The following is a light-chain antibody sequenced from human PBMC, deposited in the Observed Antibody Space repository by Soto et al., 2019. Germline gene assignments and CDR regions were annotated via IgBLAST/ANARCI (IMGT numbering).Light chain of an antibody. CDR2: EGS. V-gene: IGLV2-23*01. Sequence: QSALTQPASVSGSPGQSITISCTGTSRDVGSYNLVSWYQQHPGKAPKFIIYEGSKRPSGVSNRFSGSKSGNTASLTISGLQAEYEADYYCCSYASNNTVIFGGGTKLTVL. CDR3: CSYASNNTVI. J-gene: IGLJ2*01. CDR1: SRDVGSYNL.